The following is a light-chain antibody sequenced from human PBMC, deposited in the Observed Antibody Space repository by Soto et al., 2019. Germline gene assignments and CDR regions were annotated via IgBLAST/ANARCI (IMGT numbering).Light chain of an antibody. Sequence: QSALTQPASVSGSPGQSITISCTGTSSDVGGYNYVSWYQQHPGKAPKLMIYDVSNRPSGVSNRFSGSKSGNTASLTISGLQAEDEADYYCSSYTSSSTLVFGLGTKLIVL. CDR1: SSDVGGYNY. CDR3: SSYTSSSTLV. V-gene: IGLV2-14*01. J-gene: IGLJ2*01. CDR2: DVS.